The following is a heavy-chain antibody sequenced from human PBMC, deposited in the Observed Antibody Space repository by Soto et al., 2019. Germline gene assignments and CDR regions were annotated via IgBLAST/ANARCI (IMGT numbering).Heavy chain of an antibody. Sequence: GGSLRLSCAASGFTFSSYSMNWVRQAPGKGLEWVSYISSSSSTIYYADSVKDRFTISRDNSRNTLDLQMNNLRTEDTGVYFCARDIYSYGSVGTPDIWGQGTMVTVSS. CDR1: GFTFSSYS. CDR3: ARDIYSYGSVGTPDI. V-gene: IGHV3-48*01. D-gene: IGHD5-18*01. CDR2: ISSSSSTI. J-gene: IGHJ3*02.